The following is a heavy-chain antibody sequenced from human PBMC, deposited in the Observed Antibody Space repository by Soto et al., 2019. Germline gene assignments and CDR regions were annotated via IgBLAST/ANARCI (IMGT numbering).Heavy chain of an antibody. CDR3: AKGNYYDSSGYPFDY. V-gene: IGHV3-23*01. CDR1: GFTFSSYA. Sequence: GESLKISCAASGFTFSSYAMSWVRQAPGKGLEWVSAISGSGGSTYYADSVKGRFTISRDNSKNTLYLQMNSLRAEDTAVYYCAKGNYYDSSGYPFDYWGQGTLVTVSS. D-gene: IGHD3-22*01. CDR2: ISGSGGST. J-gene: IGHJ4*02.